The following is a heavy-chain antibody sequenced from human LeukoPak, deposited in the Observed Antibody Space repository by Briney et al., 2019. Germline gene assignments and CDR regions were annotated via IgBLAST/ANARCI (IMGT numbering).Heavy chain of an antibody. V-gene: IGHV1-8*01. CDR2: MNPNSGNT. CDR3: ARVDTWERYCSGGSCYYRRGFPGGYYYYMDV. J-gene: IGHJ6*03. Sequence: PLASVKVSCKASGYTFTSYDINWVRQATGQGLEWMGWMNPNSGNTGYAQKFQGRVTMTRNTSISTAYMELSSLRSEDTAVYYCARVDTWERYCSGGSCYYRRGFPGGYYYYMDVWGKGTTVTVSS. D-gene: IGHD2-15*01. CDR1: GYTFTSYD.